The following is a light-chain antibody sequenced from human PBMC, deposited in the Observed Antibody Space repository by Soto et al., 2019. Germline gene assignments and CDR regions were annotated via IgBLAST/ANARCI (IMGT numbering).Light chain of an antibody. CDR3: QQYNNWPRT. Sequence: EIVLTQSPDTLSLSPGERVTLSCRASRPVVSQYIAWYQQKPGQAPRLLIYDASTRATGIPARFSGSGSGTEFTLTISSLQSEDFAVYYCQQYNNWPRTFGQGTKVDIK. CDR2: DAS. J-gene: IGKJ1*01. CDR1: RPVVSQ. V-gene: IGKV3-15*01.